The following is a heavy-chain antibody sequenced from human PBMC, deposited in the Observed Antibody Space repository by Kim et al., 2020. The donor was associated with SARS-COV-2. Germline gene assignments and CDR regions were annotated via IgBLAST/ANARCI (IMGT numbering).Heavy chain of an antibody. Sequence: ASVKVSCKASGYTFTSYYMHWVRQAPGQGLEWMGIINPSGGSTSYAQKFQGRVTMTRDTSTSTVYMELSSLRSEDTAVYYCAREAVAGVYYYYGMDVWGQGTTVTVSS. CDR1: GYTFTSYY. CDR3: AREAVAGVYYYYGMDV. J-gene: IGHJ6*02. CDR2: INPSGGST. D-gene: IGHD3-10*01. V-gene: IGHV1-46*01.